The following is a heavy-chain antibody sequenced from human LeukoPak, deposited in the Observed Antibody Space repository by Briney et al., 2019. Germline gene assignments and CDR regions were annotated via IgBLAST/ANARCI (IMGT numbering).Heavy chain of an antibody. Sequence: ASVKVSCKASGYTLTSYGISWVRQAPGQGLEWMGWISAYNGNTNYAQKLQGRVTMTTDTSTSTAYMELRSLRSDDTAVYYCARDPGELFPYYFDYWGQGTLVTVSS. CDR2: ISAYNGNT. V-gene: IGHV1-18*01. CDR1: GYTLTSYG. CDR3: ARDPGELFPYYFDY. J-gene: IGHJ4*02. D-gene: IGHD1-26*01.